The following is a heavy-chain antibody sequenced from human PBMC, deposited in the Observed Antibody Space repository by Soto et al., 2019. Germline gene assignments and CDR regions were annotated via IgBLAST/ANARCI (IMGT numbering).Heavy chain of an antibody. CDR2: ISYSGST. Sequence: QLQLQESGPGLVKPSETLSLTCTVSGGSISSRSYNWGWIRQPPGKGLEWIGTISYSGSTYYNPSLKSRVTISVDTSKNQFSLKLSSVTAADTAVYYCARLGVRGVIADYWGQGTLVTVSS. V-gene: IGHV4-39*01. CDR1: GGSISSRSYN. D-gene: IGHD3-10*01. J-gene: IGHJ4*02. CDR3: ARLGVRGVIADY.